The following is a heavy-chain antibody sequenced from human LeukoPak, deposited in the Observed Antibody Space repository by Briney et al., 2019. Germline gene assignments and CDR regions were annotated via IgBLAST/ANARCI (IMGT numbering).Heavy chain of an antibody. CDR2: IDPSDSYT. V-gene: IGHV5-10-1*01. CDR3: ARLLGGYLYYFDY. D-gene: IGHD5-12*01. Sequence: GESLKISCKGSGYSFTSYWISWVRQMPGEGLEWMGRIDPSDSYTNYSPSFQGHVTISADKSISTAYLQWSSLKASDTAMYYCARLLGGYLYYFDYWGQGTLVTVSS. CDR1: GYSFTSYW. J-gene: IGHJ4*02.